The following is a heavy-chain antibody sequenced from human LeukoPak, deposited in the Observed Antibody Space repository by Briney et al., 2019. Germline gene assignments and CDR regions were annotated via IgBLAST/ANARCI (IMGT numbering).Heavy chain of an antibody. J-gene: IGHJ4*02. CDR2: FDPEDDET. D-gene: IGHD3-10*01. CDR1: GYTLTELS. V-gene: IGHV1-24*01. Sequence: VASVKVSCKVSGYTLTELSMHWVRQAPGKGLEWMGGFDPEDDETIYAQKFQGRVTMTEDTSIETAYMGLSSLRSEDTAVYYCATDLVGGRGFDYWGQGTLVTVSS. CDR3: ATDLVGGRGFDY.